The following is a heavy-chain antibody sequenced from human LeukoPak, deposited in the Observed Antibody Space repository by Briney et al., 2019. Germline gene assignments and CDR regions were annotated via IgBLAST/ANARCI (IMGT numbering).Heavy chain of an antibody. V-gene: IGHV4-59*08. D-gene: IGHD3-22*01. CDR3: ARQGSYYYDSSGYYPFDY. CDR1: GGSISSYY. CDR2: IYYSGST. J-gene: IGHJ4*02. Sequence: PSETLSLTCTVSGGSISSYYWSWIRQPPGKGLEWIGYIYYSGSTNYNPSLKSRVTISVDTSMNQFSLKLSSVTAADTAVYYCARQGSYYYDSSGYYPFDYWGQGTLVTVSS.